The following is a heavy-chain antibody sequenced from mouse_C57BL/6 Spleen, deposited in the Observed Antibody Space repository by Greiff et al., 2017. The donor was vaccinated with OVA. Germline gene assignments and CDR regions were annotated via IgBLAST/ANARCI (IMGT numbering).Heavy chain of an antibody. J-gene: IGHJ3*01. CDR1: GFTFSDYG. D-gene: IGHD1-1*01. V-gene: IGHV5-17*01. Sequence: EVHLVESGGGLVKPGGSLKLSCAASGFTFSDYGMHWVRQAPEKGLEWVAYISSGSSTIYYADTVKGRFTISRDNAKNTLFLQMTSLRSEDTAMYYCAPIYYYGSSSFAYWGQGTLVTVSA. CDR2: ISSGSSTI. CDR3: APIYYYGSSSFAY.